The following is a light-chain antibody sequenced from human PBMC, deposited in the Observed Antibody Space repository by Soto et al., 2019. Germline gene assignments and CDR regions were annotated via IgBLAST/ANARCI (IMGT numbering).Light chain of an antibody. CDR3: QQYDNRPFT. CDR1: QDISQF. CDR2: DAS. J-gene: IGKJ3*01. Sequence: DIQMTQSPSSLSASVGDRVSFTYQASQDISQFLNWYQHKPGQAPSLLIYDASKSQFGVPSRFSGSGSGTDFTFTISSLQPEDNATYYCQQYDNRPFTFGPGTKVDVK. V-gene: IGKV1-33*01.